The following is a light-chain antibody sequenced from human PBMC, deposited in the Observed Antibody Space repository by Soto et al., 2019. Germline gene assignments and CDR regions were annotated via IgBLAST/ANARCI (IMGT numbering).Light chain of an antibody. CDR1: QSVSSNY. CDR2: GSS. Sequence: EIVLTQSPGTLSLSPGERVTLSCRASQSVSSNYLAWYQQKAGEAPRLIIYGSSNRATGIPDRFSGSGSGTDFTLTISRLEPEDSAVYYCQQYGSSRCTFGQGTRVDI. CDR3: QQYGSSRCT. J-gene: IGKJ1*01. V-gene: IGKV3-20*01.